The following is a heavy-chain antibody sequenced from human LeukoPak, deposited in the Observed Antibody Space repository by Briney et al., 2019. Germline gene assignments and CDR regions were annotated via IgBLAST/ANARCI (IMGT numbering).Heavy chain of an antibody. CDR2: IYTSGST. D-gene: IGHD3-22*01. CDR3: ARDSEAYYYDSSGYYYSGYYFDY. J-gene: IGHJ4*02. V-gene: IGHV4-4*07. CDR1: GGSISSYY. Sequence: SDTLSLTCTVSGGSISSYYWSWIRQPAGKGLEWIGRIYTSGSTNYNPSLKSRVTMSVDTSKNQFSLKLSSVTAADTAVYYCARDSEAYYYDSSGYYYSGYYFDYWGQGTLVTVSS.